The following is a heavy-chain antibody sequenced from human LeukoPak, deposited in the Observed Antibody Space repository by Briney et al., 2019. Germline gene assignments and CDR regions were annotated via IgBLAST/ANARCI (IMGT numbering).Heavy chain of an antibody. Sequence: GGSLRLSCAASGFTFSSYWMSWVRQAPGKGLEWVANIKQDGSEKYYVDSVKGRFTISRDNAKNSLYLQMNSLRAEDTAVYYCARGGYSGHFYFDYWGQGTLVTVSS. D-gene: IGHD5-12*01. CDR1: GFTFSSYW. CDR3: ARGGYSGHFYFDY. J-gene: IGHJ4*02. V-gene: IGHV3-7*04. CDR2: IKQDGSEK.